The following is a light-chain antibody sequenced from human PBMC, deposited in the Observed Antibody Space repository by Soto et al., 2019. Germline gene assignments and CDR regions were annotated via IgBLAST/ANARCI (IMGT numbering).Light chain of an antibody. CDR3: QQYDNWPIT. CDR2: GAS. V-gene: IGKV3-15*01. CDR1: QSFSATY. Sequence: IVLTQSPGTLSLSPGERATLSCRASQSFSATYLAWYQQKPGQAPRLLIYGASTRATGLPARFSGSGSGTEFTLIISSLQSEDSAVYYCQQYDNWPITFGQGTRLEIK. J-gene: IGKJ5*01.